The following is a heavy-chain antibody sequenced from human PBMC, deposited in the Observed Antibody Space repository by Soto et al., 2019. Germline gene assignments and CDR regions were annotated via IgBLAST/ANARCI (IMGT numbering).Heavy chain of an antibody. CDR3: ASVRHSSSWYLPPDY. D-gene: IGHD6-13*01. V-gene: IGHV3-7*01. Sequence: GGSLRLSCAASGFTFSSYWMSWVRQAPGKGLEWVANIKQDGSEKYYVDSVKGRFTISRDNAKNSLYLQMNSLRAEDTAVHYCASVRHSSSWYLPPDYWGQGTLVTVSS. J-gene: IGHJ4*02. CDR1: GFTFSSYW. CDR2: IKQDGSEK.